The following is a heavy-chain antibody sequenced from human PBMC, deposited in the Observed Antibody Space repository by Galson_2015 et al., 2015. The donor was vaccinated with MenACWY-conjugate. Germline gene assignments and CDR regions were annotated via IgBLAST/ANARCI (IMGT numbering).Heavy chain of an antibody. J-gene: IGHJ4*02. V-gene: IGHV4-39*07. Sequence: ETLSLTCTASGAPITSSDYFGSWIRQSPGKGLEWIGTVFYNGTTYYNPSLKSRVTISVDTSKHQISLNLHSATSADTAVYYCARESSYCAGGTCGYFWGQGALVTVSS. CDR2: VFYNGTT. CDR3: ARESSYCAGGTCGYF. CDR1: GAPITSSDYF. D-gene: IGHD2-15*01.